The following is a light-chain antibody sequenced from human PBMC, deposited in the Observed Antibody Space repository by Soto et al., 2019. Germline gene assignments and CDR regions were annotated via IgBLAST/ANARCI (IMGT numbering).Light chain of an antibody. V-gene: IGKV3-20*01. CDR3: QQYDSLVT. J-gene: IGKJ1*01. CDR2: GTS. CDR1: QSVSSSY. Sequence: EIVLTQSPGTLSLSPGERATLSCRASQSVSSSYLAWYQHKPGRAPRLLIDGTSSRATGIPDRFSGSESGTDFTLTISSLEPEDFAVYYCQQYDSLVTFGQGTKVEIK.